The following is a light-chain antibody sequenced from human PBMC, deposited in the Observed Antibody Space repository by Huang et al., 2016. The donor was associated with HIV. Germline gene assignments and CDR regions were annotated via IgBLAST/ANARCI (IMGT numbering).Light chain of an antibody. CDR3: QQPGS. CDR2: ETS. Sequence: EIVLTQSPATLSLSPGERATLSCRASQGVGGYLAWYQQKPGQAPRLLIYETSPRATGIPARFSGSGSETDFTLTISSLEPEDFAVYYCQQPGSFGQGTKVDIK. J-gene: IGKJ2*01. CDR1: QGVGGY. V-gene: IGKV3D-11*01.